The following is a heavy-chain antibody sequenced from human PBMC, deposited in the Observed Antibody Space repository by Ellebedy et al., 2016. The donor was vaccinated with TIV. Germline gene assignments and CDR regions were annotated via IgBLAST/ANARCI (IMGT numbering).Heavy chain of an antibody. CDR3: AGSGVSLNFDY. J-gene: IGHJ4*02. V-gene: IGHV4-59*08. D-gene: IGHD3-16*02. CDR2: IYYSGST. CDR1: GGAISSYY. Sequence: MPSETLSLTCTVSGGAISSYYLSRIRQPPGKGLEWIGYIYYSGSTNYNPSLKSRVTISVDTSKNQFSLKLNSVTAADTAVYYCAGSGVSLNFDYWGQGTLVTVSS.